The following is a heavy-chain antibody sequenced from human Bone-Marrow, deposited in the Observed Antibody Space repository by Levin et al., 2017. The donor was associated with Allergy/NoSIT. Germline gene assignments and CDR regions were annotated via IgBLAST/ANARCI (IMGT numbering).Heavy chain of an antibody. J-gene: IGHJ6*02. Sequence: GESLKISCKGSGYTFITYYIAWVRQMPGKGLEWVGIIYPGDSDTRYSPSFRGQVTISADKSISTAYLQWDSLKASDTATYYCARHYTLDVWGQGATVTVSS. CDR1: GYTFITYY. V-gene: IGHV5-51*01. CDR2: IYPGDSDT. CDR3: ARHYTLDV.